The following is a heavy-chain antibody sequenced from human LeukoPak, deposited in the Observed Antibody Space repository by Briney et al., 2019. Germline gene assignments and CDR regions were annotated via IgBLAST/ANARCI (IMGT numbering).Heavy chain of an antibody. Sequence: SETLSLTCSVFGGSISSTTYYWVWIRQPPGKGLECIASIYYTGRAYYNPSLKSRVTISADTSKNHFSLKLSSVTAADTAVYYCARHFDNGDYKKTFDIWGQGTMVTVSS. D-gene: IGHD4-17*01. CDR2: IYYTGRA. CDR3: ARHFDNGDYKKTFDI. J-gene: IGHJ3*02. V-gene: IGHV4-39*01. CDR1: GGSISSTTYY.